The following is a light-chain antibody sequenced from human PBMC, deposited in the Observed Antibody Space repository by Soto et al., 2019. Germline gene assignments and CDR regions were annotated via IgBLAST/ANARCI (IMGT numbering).Light chain of an antibody. Sequence: QSVLTQPPSVSGAPGQRVTISCTGSSSNIGAGYDVHWYQRLPGTAPKLLIYGNSNRPSGVPDRFSGSKSGTSASLAITGLQAEDEADYNCQSYDSSLSGYVVFGGGTKVTVL. V-gene: IGLV1-40*01. CDR2: GNS. CDR3: QSYDSSLSGYVV. J-gene: IGLJ2*01. CDR1: SSNIGAGYD.